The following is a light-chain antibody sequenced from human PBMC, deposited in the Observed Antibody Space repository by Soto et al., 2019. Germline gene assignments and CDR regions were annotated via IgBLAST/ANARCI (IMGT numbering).Light chain of an antibody. V-gene: IGLV2-23*03. CDR2: EGS. Sequence: QSALTQPASMSGSPGQSITISCTGTSSDVGSYNLVSWYQQHPGKAPKLMIYEGSKRPSGVSNRFSGSKSGNTASLTISGLQAEDEADYYCCSYAGSITFYVFGAGTKLTVL. J-gene: IGLJ1*01. CDR1: SSDVGSYNL. CDR3: CSYAGSITFYV.